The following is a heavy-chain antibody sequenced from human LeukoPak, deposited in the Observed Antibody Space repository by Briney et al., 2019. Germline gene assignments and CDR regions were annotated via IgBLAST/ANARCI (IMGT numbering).Heavy chain of an antibody. J-gene: IGHJ4*02. CDR3: ARGGAAAGLLDY. Sequence: GGSLRLSCAASGFTFSSYWMHWVRQAPGKGLVWVSRINSDGSSTSYADSVKGRFTISRDNAKNTLYLQMNSLRAEDTAVYYCARGGAAAGLLDYWGQGILVTVSS. CDR2: INSDGSST. D-gene: IGHD6-13*01. CDR1: GFTFSSYW. V-gene: IGHV3-74*01.